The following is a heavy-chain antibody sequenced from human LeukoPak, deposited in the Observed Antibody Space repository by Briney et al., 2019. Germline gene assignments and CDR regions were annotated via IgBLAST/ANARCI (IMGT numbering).Heavy chain of an antibody. CDR1: GYTFTGYF. J-gene: IGHJ5*02. Sequence: ASVKVSCKPSGYTFTGYFIHWVRQAPGQGLECMGWINLNSGGPNYAQKFQGRVTMTRDTSISTAYLAPSRLRSRDQAWHCCSRGGSGSYFSWLVPWGQRTLVTVSS. CDR2: INLNSGGP. V-gene: IGHV1-2*02. CDR3: SRGGSGSYFSWLVP. D-gene: IGHD3-10*01.